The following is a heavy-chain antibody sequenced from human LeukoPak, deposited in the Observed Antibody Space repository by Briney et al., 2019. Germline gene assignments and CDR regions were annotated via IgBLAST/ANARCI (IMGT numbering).Heavy chain of an antibody. Sequence: SETLSLTCTVSGDSLSSGSYYWGWIRQSPGKDLEWIGSIYYSGSTHYNPSLKSRVTISVDTSKKQFSLTLSSVTAADTAVYYCARNSSGWSFDYWGQGTLVTVSS. J-gene: IGHJ4*01. CDR3: ARNSSGWSFDY. D-gene: IGHD6-19*01. V-gene: IGHV4-39*01. CDR2: IYYSGST. CDR1: GDSLSSGSYY.